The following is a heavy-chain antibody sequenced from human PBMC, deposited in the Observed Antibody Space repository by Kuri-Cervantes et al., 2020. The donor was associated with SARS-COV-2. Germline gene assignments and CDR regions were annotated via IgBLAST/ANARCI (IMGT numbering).Heavy chain of an antibody. D-gene: IGHD1-26*01. CDR3: ARFSRQGVRATTKVNYYYYYMDV. V-gene: IGHV4-59*01. CDR2: IYYSGST. Sequence: SETLSLTCTVSGGSISSYYWSWIRQPPGKGLEWIGYIYYSGSTNYNPSLKSRVTISVDTSKNQFSLKLSSVTAEDTAVYYCARFSRQGVRATTKVNYYYYYMDVWGKGTTVTVSS. J-gene: IGHJ6*03. CDR1: GGSISSYY.